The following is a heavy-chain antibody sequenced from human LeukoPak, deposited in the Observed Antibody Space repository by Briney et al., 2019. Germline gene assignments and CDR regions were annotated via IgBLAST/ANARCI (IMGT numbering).Heavy chain of an antibody. Sequence: PSETLSLTRTVSGDSLSDYYWSWVRQPPGMGLEWVGYIYYSGSTKYNPSLKSRDTISQDTPKNQFSLQLSSVTDADTAVYYCAAAHAYFDWSYFDYWGERTLVPVSS. J-gene: IGHJ4*02. CDR3: AAAHAYFDWSYFDY. V-gene: IGHV4-59*08. CDR2: IYYSGST. D-gene: IGHD3-9*01. CDR1: GDSLSDYY.